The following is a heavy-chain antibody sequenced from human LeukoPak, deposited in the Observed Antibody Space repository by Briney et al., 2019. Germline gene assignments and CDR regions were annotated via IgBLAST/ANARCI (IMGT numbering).Heavy chain of an antibody. CDR3: ARVHCSGGSCWPDY. D-gene: IGHD2-15*01. Sequence: ASVTVSCKASGGTFSSYAISWVRQAPGQGLEWMGGIIPIFGTANYAQKFQGRVTITADKSTSTAYMELSSLRSEDTAVYYCARVHCSGGSCWPDYWGQGTQVTVSS. V-gene: IGHV1-69*06. CDR1: GGTFSSYA. CDR2: IIPIFGTA. J-gene: IGHJ4*02.